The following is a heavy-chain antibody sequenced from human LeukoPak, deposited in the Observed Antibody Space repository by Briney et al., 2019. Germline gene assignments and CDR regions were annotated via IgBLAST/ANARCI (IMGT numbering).Heavy chain of an antibody. D-gene: IGHD1-26*01. Sequence: GGSLRLSCAASGFTFNLYAMSWVRQVPGKGLEWVSGISGYGTNTYYADSVKGRFTISRDNSKNTVFLQMNSLTVEDTAVYHCAKDRGPYLGIDNNWFDPWGPGTLVMVSA. CDR2: ISGYGTNT. CDR3: AKDRGPYLGIDNNWFDP. V-gene: IGHV3-23*01. CDR1: GFTFNLYA. J-gene: IGHJ5*02.